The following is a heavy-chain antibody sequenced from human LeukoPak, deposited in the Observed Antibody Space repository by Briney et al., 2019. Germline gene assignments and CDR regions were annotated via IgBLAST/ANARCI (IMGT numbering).Heavy chain of an antibody. CDR3: ARARLAITMVRGVPTLGAEYFQH. J-gene: IGHJ1*01. CDR2: IYHSGST. V-gene: IGHV4-38-2*02. D-gene: IGHD3-10*01. Sequence: SETLSLTCTVSGYSISSGYYWGWIRQPPGKGLEWIGSIYHSGSTYYNPSLKSRVTISVDTSKNQFSLKLSSVTAADTAVYYCARARLAITMVRGVPTLGAEYFQHWGQGTLVTVSS. CDR1: GYSISSGYY.